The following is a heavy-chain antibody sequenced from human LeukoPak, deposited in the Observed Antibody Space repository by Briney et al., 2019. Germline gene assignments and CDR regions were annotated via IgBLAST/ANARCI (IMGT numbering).Heavy chain of an antibody. J-gene: IGHJ4*02. CDR3: ARDAESYYNVFYFDY. CDR1: GGSITSDSYY. D-gene: IGHD3-10*01. Sequence: SETLSLTCTVSGGSITSDSYYWSWIRQPAGKGLEWIGRIYASGSTNYNPSLKSRVTMSVDTSKNQFSLKLSSVTAADTAVYYCARDAESYYNVFYFDYWGQGTLVTVSS. V-gene: IGHV4-61*02. CDR2: IYASGST.